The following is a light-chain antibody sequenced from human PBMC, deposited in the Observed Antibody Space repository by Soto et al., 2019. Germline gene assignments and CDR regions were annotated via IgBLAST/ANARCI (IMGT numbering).Light chain of an antibody. Sequence: EIVLTQSPGTLSLSPGERATLSCRASQRINTRYSAWYQQKPGQPPRLLIHATARRAPGIRDRFSGSGSGTDFTLTISRLELEDFAAYYCQQYDDSAAYRFGPETNLDI. CDR1: QRINTRY. CDR3: QQYDDSAAYR. CDR2: ATA. V-gene: IGKV3-20*01. J-gene: IGKJ2*03.